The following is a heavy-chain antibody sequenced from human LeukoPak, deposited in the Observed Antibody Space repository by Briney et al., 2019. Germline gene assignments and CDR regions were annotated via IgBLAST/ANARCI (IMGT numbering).Heavy chain of an antibody. CDR3: ARYDGDSSGWYTYYFDY. CDR1: GYTFTSYY. D-gene: IGHD6-19*01. J-gene: IGHJ4*02. Sequence: GASVKVSCKASGYTFTSYYMHWVRQAPGQGLEWMGWINPNSGGTNYAQKFQGRVTMTRDTSISTAYMELSRLRSDDTAVYYCARYDGDSSGWYTYYFDYWGQGTLVTVSS. CDR2: INPNSGGT. V-gene: IGHV1-2*02.